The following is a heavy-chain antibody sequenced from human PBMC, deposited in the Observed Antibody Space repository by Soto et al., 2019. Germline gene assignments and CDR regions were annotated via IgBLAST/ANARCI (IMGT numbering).Heavy chain of an antibody. CDR2: ISWNSGSI. Sequence: EVQLVESGGGLVQPGRSLRLSCAASGFTFDDYAMHWVRQAPGKGLEWVSGISWNSGSIGYADSVKGRFTISRDNAKNSLYLQMNSLRAEDTALYYCAKGNMEQLVPPFDYWCQGTLVTVSS. CDR1: GFTFDDYA. D-gene: IGHD6-13*01. V-gene: IGHV3-9*01. J-gene: IGHJ4*02. CDR3: AKGNMEQLVPPFDY.